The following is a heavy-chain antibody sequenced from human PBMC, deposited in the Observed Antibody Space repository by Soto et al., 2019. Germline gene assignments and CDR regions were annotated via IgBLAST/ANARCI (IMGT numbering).Heavy chain of an antibody. Sequence: SVKVSCKTSGYTFTTSAMHWVRQAPGQRLERMGYINAGNGYTKYSQKFQGRVTITRDTSASTAYMELSSLRSEDTAVYYCARHRRRDLNQKLVGYYFYYWGQETRVTAAS. D-gene: IGHD6-13*01. CDR3: ARHRRRDLNQKLVGYYFYY. CDR2: INAGNGYT. V-gene: IGHV1-3*01. J-gene: IGHJ4*02. CDR1: GYTFTTSA.